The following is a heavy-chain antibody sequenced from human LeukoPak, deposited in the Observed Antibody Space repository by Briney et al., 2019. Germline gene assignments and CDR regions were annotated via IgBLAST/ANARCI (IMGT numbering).Heavy chain of an antibody. CDR2: ISSSSSYI. Sequence: GGSLRLSCAASGFTFSSYSMNWVRQAPGKGLEWVSSISSSSSYIYYADSVKGRFTISRDNAKNSLYLQMNSLRAEDTAVYYCARGAGGGGYGPTHFYYMDVWGKGTTVTISS. V-gene: IGHV3-21*01. CDR3: ARGAGGGGYGPTHFYYMDV. CDR1: GFTFSSYS. J-gene: IGHJ6*03. D-gene: IGHD5-12*01.